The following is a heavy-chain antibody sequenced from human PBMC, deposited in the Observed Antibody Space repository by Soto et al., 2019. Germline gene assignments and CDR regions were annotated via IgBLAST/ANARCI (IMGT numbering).Heavy chain of an antibody. Sequence: LRLSCAASGFTFSSYWMSWVRQAPGKGLEWVANIKQDGSERYYVDSVKGRFTISRDNAKNSLYLQMNSLRAEDTAVYYCAGKGYSYGWDYYYYYGMDVWGQGTTVTVSS. J-gene: IGHJ6*02. CDR2: IKQDGSER. D-gene: IGHD5-18*01. CDR3: AGKGYSYGWDYYYYYGMDV. CDR1: GFTFSSYW. V-gene: IGHV3-7*01.